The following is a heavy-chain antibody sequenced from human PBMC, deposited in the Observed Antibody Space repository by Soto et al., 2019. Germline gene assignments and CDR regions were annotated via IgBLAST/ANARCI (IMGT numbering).Heavy chain of an antibody. CDR2: ISGSGSST. CDR1: GFTFSSYD. Sequence: EVQLLESGGGLVQPGGSLRLSCAASGFTFSSYDLSWVRQTPGKGLEWVSGISGSGSSTYYADSVKGRFTISRDNSKNTLHLQMNSLRGEDTAVYYCAHDYGGNSWGQGTRVTVSS. V-gene: IGHV3-23*01. D-gene: IGHD2-21*01. CDR3: AHDYGGNS. J-gene: IGHJ5*02.